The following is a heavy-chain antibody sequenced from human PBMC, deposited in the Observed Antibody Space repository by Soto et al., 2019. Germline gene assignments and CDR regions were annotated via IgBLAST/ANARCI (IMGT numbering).Heavy chain of an antibody. CDR3: AGVGGNNWFDP. CDR2: TYYRSQWYN. Sequence: SHTRSLTYVISGDSVSSNRAVLNMFMQPPARGLEWLGRTYYRSQWYNDYAVSMQSRITINPDTSKNQFSLQLTSVTPEDTAVYYCAGVGGNNWFDPWGQGTLVTVSS. J-gene: IGHJ5*02. CDR1: GDSVSSNRAV. V-gene: IGHV6-1*01.